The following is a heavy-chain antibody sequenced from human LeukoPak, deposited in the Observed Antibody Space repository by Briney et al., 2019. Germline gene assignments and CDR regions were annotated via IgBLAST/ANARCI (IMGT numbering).Heavy chain of an antibody. V-gene: IGHV4-59*12. J-gene: IGHJ4*02. CDR3: ARGARIQLWLRRYYFDY. CDR2: IYYSGST. D-gene: IGHD5-18*01. Sequence: SETLSLTCTVSGGSISSYYWSWIRQPPGKGLEWIGYIYYSGSTNYNPSLKSRVTISVKTSKNQFSLKLSSVTAADTAVYYCARGARIQLWLRRYYFDYWGQGALVTVSS. CDR1: GGSISSYY.